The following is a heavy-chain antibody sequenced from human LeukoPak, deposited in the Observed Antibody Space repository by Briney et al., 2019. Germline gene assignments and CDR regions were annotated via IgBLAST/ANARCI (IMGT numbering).Heavy chain of an antibody. J-gene: IGHJ4*02. D-gene: IGHD1-7*01. CDR3: ARGTHGNYNKPFPFDC. CDR2: ISSSSSYI. CDR1: GFTFSSYA. V-gene: IGHV3-21*04. Sequence: GGSLRLSCAASGFTFSSYAMSLVRQAPGKGLEWVSSISSSSSYIYYADSVKGRFTISRDNAKNSLYLQMNSLRAEDTAVYYCARGTHGNYNKPFPFDCWGQGTLVTVSS.